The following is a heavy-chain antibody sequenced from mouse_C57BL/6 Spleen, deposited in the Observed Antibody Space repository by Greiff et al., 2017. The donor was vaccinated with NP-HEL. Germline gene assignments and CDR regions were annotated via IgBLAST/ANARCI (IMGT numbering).Heavy chain of an antibody. CDR2: ISSGSSTI. CDR1: GFTFSDYG. J-gene: IGHJ4*01. CDR3: ARGYYYGSSYSYYAMDY. D-gene: IGHD1-1*01. V-gene: IGHV5-17*01. Sequence: EVKVVESGGGLVKPGGSLKLSCAASGFTFSDYGMHWVRQAPEKGLEWVAYISSGSSTIYYADTVKGRFTISRDNAKNTLFLQMTSLRSEDTAMYYCARGYYYGSSYSYYAMDYWGQGTSVTVSS.